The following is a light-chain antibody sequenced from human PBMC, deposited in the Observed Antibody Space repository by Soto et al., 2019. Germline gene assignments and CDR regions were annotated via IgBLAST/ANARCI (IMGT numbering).Light chain of an antibody. V-gene: IGLV2-23*01. J-gene: IGLJ1*01. CDR2: KGT. CDR1: SSDVGAYNS. Sequence: QSVLAQPASVSGSPGQSITISCTGTSSDVGAYNSVSWYQQHPHRAPQVIIYKGTQRPSGVSNRFSGSTSGNAASLTISAPHAEAEDAYFCCSSEPESTYVFGTGSRSPS. CDR3: CSSEPESTYV.